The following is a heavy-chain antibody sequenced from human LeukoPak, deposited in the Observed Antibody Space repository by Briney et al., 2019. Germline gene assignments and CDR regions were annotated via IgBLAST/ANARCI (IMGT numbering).Heavy chain of an antibody. CDR2: INHSGST. V-gene: IGHV4-34*01. CDR1: GGSFSGYY. Sequence: SETLSLTCAVYGGSFSGYYWSWIRQPPGKGLEWIGEINHSGSTNYNPSLTSRVTISVDTSKNQFSLKLSSVPAADTAVYSCARGRWHSYGPNWFAPWGQGTLVTVSS. CDR3: ARGRWHSYGPNWFAP. J-gene: IGHJ5*02. D-gene: IGHD5-18*01.